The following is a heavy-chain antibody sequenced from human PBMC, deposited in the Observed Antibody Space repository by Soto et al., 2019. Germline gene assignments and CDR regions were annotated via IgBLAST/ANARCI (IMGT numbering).Heavy chain of an antibody. CDR3: ARDLRDGYNCLDY. V-gene: IGHV1-69*13. D-gene: IGHD1-1*01. Sequence: SVKVSCKASGGTFSSYAISWVRQAPGQGLEWMGGIIPIFGTANYAQKFQGRVTITADESTSTAYMELSSLRSEDTAVYYCARDLRDGYNCLDYWGQGNLVTVSS. J-gene: IGHJ4*02. CDR2: IIPIFGTA. CDR1: GGTFSSYA.